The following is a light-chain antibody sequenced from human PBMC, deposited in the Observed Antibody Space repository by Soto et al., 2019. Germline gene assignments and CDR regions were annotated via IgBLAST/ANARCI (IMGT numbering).Light chain of an antibody. CDR1: QSVSSSY. Sequence: EIVLTQSPGTLSLSPGERATLSCRASQSVSSSYLAWYQQKPGQAPSLLIYGASNRATGIPDSFSGSGSGTEFTLPISRMEPDDVAVYYCQQYGSSPPLTFGGGTKVEIK. CDR3: QQYGSSPPLT. CDR2: GAS. J-gene: IGKJ4*01. V-gene: IGKV3-20*01.